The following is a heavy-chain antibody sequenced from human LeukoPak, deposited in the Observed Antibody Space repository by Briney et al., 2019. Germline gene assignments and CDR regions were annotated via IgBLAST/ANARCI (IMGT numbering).Heavy chain of an antibody. CDR3: ARGPSGYHNT. V-gene: IGHV3-74*01. CDR2: IDNDAYSS. Sequence: PGGSLRLSCAASGFPFRSYWMHWVRQAPGEGLVWVARIDNDAYSSVYADSVKGRFTISRDNSKNTLYLQMNSLRAEDTAVYYCARGPSGYHNTGGQGTLVTVSS. D-gene: IGHD5-12*01. CDR1: GFPFRSYW. J-gene: IGHJ4*02.